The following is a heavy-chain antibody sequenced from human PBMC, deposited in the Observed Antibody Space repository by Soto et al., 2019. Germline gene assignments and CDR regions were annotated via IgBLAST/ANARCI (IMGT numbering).Heavy chain of an antibody. Sequence: GASVKVSCKASGGTFSSYTISWVRQAPGQGLEWMGRIIPILGIANYAQKFQGRVTITADKSTSTAYMELSSLRSEDTAVYYCARGTWDPLRFLEWQPQSDGATDYYYYMDVWGKGTTVTVSS. CDR1: GGTFSSYT. CDR2: IIPILGIA. J-gene: IGHJ6*03. V-gene: IGHV1-69*02. CDR3: ARGTWDPLRFLEWQPQSDGATDYYYYMDV. D-gene: IGHD3-3*01.